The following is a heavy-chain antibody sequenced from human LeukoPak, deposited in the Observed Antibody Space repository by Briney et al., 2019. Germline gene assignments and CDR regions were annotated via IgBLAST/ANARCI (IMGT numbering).Heavy chain of an antibody. CDR3: ARGPYGDYLFAY. D-gene: IGHD4-17*01. J-gene: IGHJ4*02. Sequence: SETLSLTCTVSGGSISSYYWSWIRQPPGKGLEWIGYIYYSGSTNYNTSLKSRVTISVDTSKNQFSLKLSSVPAADTAVYYCARGPYGDYLFAYWGQGTLVTVSS. CDR2: IYYSGST. V-gene: IGHV4-59*01. CDR1: GGSISSYY.